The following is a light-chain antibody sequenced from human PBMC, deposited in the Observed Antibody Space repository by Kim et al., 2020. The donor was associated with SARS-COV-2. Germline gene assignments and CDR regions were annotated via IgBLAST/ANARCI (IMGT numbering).Light chain of an antibody. J-gene: IGKJ1*01. Sequence: PGERAKHDWRASQSVSKSLAWYQQKPGQAPRLHIYDVSNRATGIPARFSGSGSGKDFTHTISSLEPEDFAVYYWQQRDGWPPTWTFGQGTKVEIK. CDR3: QQRDGWPPTWT. CDR2: DVS. CDR1: QSVSKS. V-gene: IGKV3-11*01.